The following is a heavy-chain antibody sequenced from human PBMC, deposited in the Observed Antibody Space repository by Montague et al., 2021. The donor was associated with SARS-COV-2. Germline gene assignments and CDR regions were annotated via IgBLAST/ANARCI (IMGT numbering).Heavy chain of an antibody. CDR1: GDSINTYY. J-gene: IGHJ6*02. CDR2: IFYTGST. Sequence: SETLSLTCTVSGDSINTYYWNWIRQPSGKGLEWLGSIFYTGSTNYNPSLKSRVTISLDTSKNQFFLKVTSVTAADTAVYYCARQAAGSYFYYGVDVRGQGTTVTVSS. CDR3: ARQAAGSYFYYGVDV. V-gene: IGHV4-59*12. D-gene: IGHD6-13*01.